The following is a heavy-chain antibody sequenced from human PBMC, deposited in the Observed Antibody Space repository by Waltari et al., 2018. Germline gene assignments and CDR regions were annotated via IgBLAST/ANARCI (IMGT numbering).Heavy chain of an antibody. CDR1: GGSISSSSYY. CDR2: IYYSGST. D-gene: IGHD3-3*01. CDR3: ATYYDFWSGYLYYFDY. V-gene: IGHV4-39*01. J-gene: IGHJ4*02. Sequence: QLQLQESGPGLVKPSETLSLTCTVSGGSISSSSYYWGWISQPPGKGLEWIGSIYYSGSTYYNPSLKSRVTISVDTSKNQFSLKLSSVTAADTAVYYCATYYDFWSGYLYYFDYWGQGTLVTVSS.